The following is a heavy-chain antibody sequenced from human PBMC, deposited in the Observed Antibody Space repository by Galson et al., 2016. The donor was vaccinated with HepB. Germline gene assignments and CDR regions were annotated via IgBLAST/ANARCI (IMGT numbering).Heavy chain of an antibody. CDR2: ISGNGGST. CDR3: AKVFRCFDY. CDR1: GFTFSSYA. J-gene: IGHJ4*02. V-gene: IGHV3-23*01. D-gene: IGHD3-3*01. Sequence: SLRLSCAASGFTFSSYAMTWARQVPGKGLEWVSTISGNGGSTYYADSVKGRFTISRDNSKDTLYLQMNSLRAEDTAVDYCAKVFRCFDYWGQGTLVTVSS.